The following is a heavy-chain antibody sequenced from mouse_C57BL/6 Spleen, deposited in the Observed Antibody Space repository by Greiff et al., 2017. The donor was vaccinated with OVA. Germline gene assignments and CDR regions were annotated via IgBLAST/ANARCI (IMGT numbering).Heavy chain of an antibody. V-gene: IGHV5-9*01. J-gene: IGHJ4*01. CDR3: ARRGGAMDY. Sequence: EVKLVESGGGLVKPGGSLKLSCAASGFTFSSYTMSWVRQTPEKRLAWVATISGGGGNTYYPDSVKGRFTISRDNAKNTLYLQMSSLRSEDTALYYCARRGGAMDYWGQGTSVTVSS. CDR2: ISGGGGNT. CDR1: GFTFSSYT.